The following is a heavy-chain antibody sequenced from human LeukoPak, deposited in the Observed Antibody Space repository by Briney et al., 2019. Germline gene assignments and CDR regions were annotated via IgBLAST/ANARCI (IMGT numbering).Heavy chain of an antibody. V-gene: IGHV4-34*01. D-gene: IGHD3-3*01. CDR3: ARGKEGNYDFWSGYYSGNWFDP. Sequence: PSETLSLTCTVSGGSISSYYWSWIRQPAGKGLEWIGEINHSGSTNYDPSLKSRVTISVDTSKNQFSLKLSSVTAADTAVYYCARGKEGNYDFWSGYYSGNWFDPWGQGTLVTVSS. CDR1: GGSISSYY. CDR2: INHSGST. J-gene: IGHJ5*02.